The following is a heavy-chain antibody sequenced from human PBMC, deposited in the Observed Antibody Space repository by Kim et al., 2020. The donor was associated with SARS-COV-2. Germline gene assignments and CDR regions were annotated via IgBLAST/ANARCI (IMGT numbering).Heavy chain of an antibody. J-gene: IGHJ6*02. CDR3: ARGPPGYYYGMDV. V-gene: IGHV1-69*01. Sequence: YAQKFQGRVTITADESTSTAYMELSSLRSEDTAVYYCARGPPGYYYGMDVWGQGTTVTVSS.